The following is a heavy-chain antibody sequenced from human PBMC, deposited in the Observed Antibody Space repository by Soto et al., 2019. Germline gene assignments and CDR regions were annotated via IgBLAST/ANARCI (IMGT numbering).Heavy chain of an antibody. D-gene: IGHD2-2*01. Sequence: QVQLQESGPGLVKPSETLSLTCRISGGSISSYYWNWIRQDPGKGLEWIGYISYSGSTNYNPALTRRVTISVDTSKDPISLRLKSVTAADTAVYYCARVQSTSWGYYYAVDVWGQGTTVTVSS. CDR3: ARVQSTSWGYYYAVDV. J-gene: IGHJ6*01. CDR2: ISYSGST. V-gene: IGHV4-59*01. CDR1: GGSISSYY.